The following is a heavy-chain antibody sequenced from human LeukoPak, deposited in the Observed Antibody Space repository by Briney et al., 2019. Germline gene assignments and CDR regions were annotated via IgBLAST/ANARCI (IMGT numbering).Heavy chain of an antibody. CDR1: GYTFTGYY. Sequence: ASVKVSCKASGYTFTGYYMHWVRQAPGQGPEWMGIVNPSTESTNYAQKFQGRVTMTRDTSTSTVYMELSSLRSEDTAVYYCARASSGNFFDYWGRGTLVTVSS. CDR3: ARASSGNFFDY. D-gene: IGHD3-3*01. CDR2: VNPSTEST. V-gene: IGHV1-46*01. J-gene: IGHJ4*02.